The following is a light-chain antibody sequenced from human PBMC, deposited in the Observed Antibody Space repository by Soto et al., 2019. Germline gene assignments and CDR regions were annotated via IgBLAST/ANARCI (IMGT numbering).Light chain of an antibody. CDR3: QQYGNLPLT. Sequence: DIQMTQSQSSLSASVGDRVTMTCHASQDISNYLNWYQQKPGKAPKLLINDASNLETGVPSRFSGSGSGTDFTFTITSLQPEDIATYYCQQYGNLPLTFGGGTKVDIK. V-gene: IGKV1-33*01. J-gene: IGKJ4*01. CDR2: DAS. CDR1: QDISNY.